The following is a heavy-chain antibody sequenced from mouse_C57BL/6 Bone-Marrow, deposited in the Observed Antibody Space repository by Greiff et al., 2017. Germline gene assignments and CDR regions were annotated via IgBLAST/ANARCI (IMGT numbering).Heavy chain of an antibody. CDR2: IFPGSGST. J-gene: IGHJ3*01. V-gene: IGHV1-75*01. Sequence: VQLQQSGPELVKPGASVKISCKASGYTFTDYYINWVKQRPGQGLEWIGWIFPGSGSTYYNEKFKGKATLTVDKSSSTAYMLLSSLTSEDSAVYFWGRNYSKGGHWFAYWGQGTLVTVSA. CDR1: GYTFTDYY. D-gene: IGHD2-5*01. CDR3: GRNYSKGGHWFAY.